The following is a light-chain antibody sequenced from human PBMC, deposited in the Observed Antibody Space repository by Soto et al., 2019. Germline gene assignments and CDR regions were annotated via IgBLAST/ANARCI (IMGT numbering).Light chain of an antibody. CDR3: QQYNNWPPLT. Sequence: EIVMTQSPATVSVSPGERATLSCRASQSISTNVAWYQQKPGHALRLLIYDASTRATGISTRFSGSGSGTEFTLTISSLQSEDFAIYYCQQYNNWPPLTFGGGTNVEI. CDR1: QSISTN. V-gene: IGKV3-15*01. CDR2: DAS. J-gene: IGKJ4*01.